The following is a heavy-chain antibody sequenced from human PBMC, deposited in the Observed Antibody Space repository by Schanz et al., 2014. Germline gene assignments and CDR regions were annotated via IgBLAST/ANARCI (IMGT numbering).Heavy chain of an antibody. D-gene: IGHD3-22*01. CDR2: VYMSAAST. CDR3: ARDRGSAVGYQYYGMDV. Sequence: EVQLVESGGGLVKPGGSLRLSCAVSGFTVSSNYMSWVRQAPGKGLEWVSTVYMSAASTRYPDSVQGRFTISRDNSKNTVYLQMNSLRAEDTALYYRARDRGSAVGYQYYGMDVWGQGTTVTVSS. J-gene: IGHJ6*02. CDR1: GFTVSSNY. V-gene: IGHV3-66*02.